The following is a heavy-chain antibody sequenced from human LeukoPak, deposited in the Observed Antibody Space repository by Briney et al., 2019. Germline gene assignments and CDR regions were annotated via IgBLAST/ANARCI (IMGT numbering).Heavy chain of an antibody. CDR1: GGSFSGYY. D-gene: IGHD3-22*01. Sequence: SETLSLTCAVYGGSFSGYYWSWIRQPPGKGLEWIGEINHSGGTNYNPSLKSRVTISVDTSKNQFSLKLSSVTAADTAVYYCARRKYYYDSSGFLRTDAFDIWGQGTMVTVSS. CDR2: INHSGGT. CDR3: ARRKYYYDSSGFLRTDAFDI. V-gene: IGHV4-34*01. J-gene: IGHJ3*02.